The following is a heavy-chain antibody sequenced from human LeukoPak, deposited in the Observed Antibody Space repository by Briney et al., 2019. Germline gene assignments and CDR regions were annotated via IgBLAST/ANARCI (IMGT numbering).Heavy chain of an antibody. D-gene: IGHD3-3*01. Sequence: SSETLSLTCSVSGGSISTYYWTWIRQPPGKGLEWIGYIYYSGSTNYNPSLKSRVTISLDTSKNQFSLKLSSVTAADTAVYYCARAILSGYPDSWGQGTLVTVSS. V-gene: IGHV4-59*01. J-gene: IGHJ4*02. CDR3: ARAILSGYPDS. CDR1: GGSISTYY. CDR2: IYYSGST.